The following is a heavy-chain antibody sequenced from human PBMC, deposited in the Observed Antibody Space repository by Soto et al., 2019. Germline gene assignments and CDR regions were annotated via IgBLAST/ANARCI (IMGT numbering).Heavy chain of an antibody. J-gene: IGHJ6*02. CDR1: GYTFPNYW. CDR2: IYPGDSDT. V-gene: IGHV5-51*01. CDR3: AASIFYYGMDV. Sequence: PGESLKISCKGSGYTFPNYWIGWVRQMPGKGLEWMGIIYPGDSDTKYNPSFQGQVTISADKSITTTYLQWSSLKASDTAIYYCAASIFYYGMDVWGQGTTVTVSS.